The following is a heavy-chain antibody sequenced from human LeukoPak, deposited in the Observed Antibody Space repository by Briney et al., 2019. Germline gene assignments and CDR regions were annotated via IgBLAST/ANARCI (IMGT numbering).Heavy chain of an antibody. D-gene: IGHD3-22*01. Sequence: SQTLSLTCAISGDSVSSNSAAWNWIRQSPSRGLEWLGRTYYRSKWYNDYAVSVKSRITTNPDTSKNQFSLQLNSVTPEDTAVYYCARAVRYYDSSGYYQFDYWGQGTLVTVSS. CDR3: ARAVRYYDSSGYYQFDY. J-gene: IGHJ4*02. CDR1: GDSVSSNSAA. V-gene: IGHV6-1*01. CDR2: TYYRSKWYN.